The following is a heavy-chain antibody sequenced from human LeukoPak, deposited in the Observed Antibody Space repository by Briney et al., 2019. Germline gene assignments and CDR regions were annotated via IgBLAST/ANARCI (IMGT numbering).Heavy chain of an antibody. CDR2: INPNSGGT. J-gene: IGHJ5*02. CDR3: ARAPKWRTTVTTSWFDP. Sequence: ASVKVSCKASGYTFTSYGISWVRQAPGQGLEWMGWINPNSGGTNYAQKFQGRVTMTRDTSISTAYMELSRLRSDDTAVYYCARAPKWRTTVTTSWFDPWGQGTLVTVSS. CDR1: GYTFTSYG. D-gene: IGHD4-11*01. V-gene: IGHV1-2*02.